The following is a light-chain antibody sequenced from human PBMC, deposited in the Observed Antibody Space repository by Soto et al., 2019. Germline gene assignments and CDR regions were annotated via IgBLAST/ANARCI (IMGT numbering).Light chain of an antibody. V-gene: IGLV2-14*01. CDR3: SSYTSSSTRV. CDR2: DVS. CDR1: SRDVGGYNY. J-gene: IGLJ1*01. Sequence: QSVLTQPASVSWSPGQSITISCTGTSRDVGGYNYVSWYQQHPGKAPKLMIYDVSNRPSGVSNRFSGSKSGNTASLTISGLQAEDGADYYCSSYTSSSTRVFGTGTKVTVL.